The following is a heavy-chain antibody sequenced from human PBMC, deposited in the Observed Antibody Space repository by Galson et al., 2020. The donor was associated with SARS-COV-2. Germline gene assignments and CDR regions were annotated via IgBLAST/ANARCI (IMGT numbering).Heavy chain of an antibody. D-gene: IGHD2-2*01. V-gene: IGHV3-53*01. CDR3: ARYCSSTSCYVRGGMDV. CDR1: GFTVSSNY. J-gene: IGHJ6*02. CDR2: IYSGGST. Sequence: QLGESLKISCAASGFTVSSNYMSWVRQAPGKGLEWVSVIYSGGSTYYADSVKGRFTISRDNSKNTLYLQMNSLRAEDTAVYYCARYCSSTSCYVRGGMDVWGQGTTVTVSS.